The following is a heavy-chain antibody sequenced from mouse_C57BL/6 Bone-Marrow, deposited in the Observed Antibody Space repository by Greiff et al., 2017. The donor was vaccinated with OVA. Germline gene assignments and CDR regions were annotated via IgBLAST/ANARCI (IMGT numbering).Heavy chain of an antibody. CDR3: ARGGGPCAMDY. CDR1: GYTFTSYG. CDR2: IYPRSGNT. V-gene: IGHV1-81*01. J-gene: IGHJ4*01. Sequence: QVQLKQSGAELARPGASVKLSCKASGYTFTSYGISWVKQRTGQGLEWIGEIYPRSGNTYYNEKFKGKATLTADKSSSTAYMELRSLTSEDSAVYFCARGGGPCAMDYWGQGTSVTVSS.